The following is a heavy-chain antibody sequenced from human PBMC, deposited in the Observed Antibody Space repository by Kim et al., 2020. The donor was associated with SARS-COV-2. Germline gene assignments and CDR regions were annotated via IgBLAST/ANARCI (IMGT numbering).Heavy chain of an antibody. CDR3: TRVSYYDSSGRNWYFDL. CDR2: IRSKAYGGTT. Sequence: GGSLRLSCTASGFTFGDYAMSWFRQAPGKGLEWVGFIRSKAYGGTTEYAASVKGRFTISRDDSKSIAYLQMNSLKTEDTAVYYCTRVSYYDSSGRNWYFDLWGRGTLVTVSS. J-gene: IGHJ2*01. CDR1: GFTFGDYA. D-gene: IGHD3-22*01. V-gene: IGHV3-49*03.